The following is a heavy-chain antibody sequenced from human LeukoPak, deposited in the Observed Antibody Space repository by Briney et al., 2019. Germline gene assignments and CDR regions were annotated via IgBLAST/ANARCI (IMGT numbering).Heavy chain of an antibody. V-gene: IGHV3-30*04. Sequence: PGSSLRLSCAASGFTFSTYAMHWVRQAPGKGLEWVAFIQDDGSNKYYADSVKGRFTISRDNSKNTLHLQMNSLRAEDTAVYYCASRPDDSWRGPFDYWGQGTLVTVSS. CDR1: GFTFSTYA. D-gene: IGHD3-3*01. CDR3: ASRPDDSWRGPFDY. CDR2: IQDDGSNK. J-gene: IGHJ4*02.